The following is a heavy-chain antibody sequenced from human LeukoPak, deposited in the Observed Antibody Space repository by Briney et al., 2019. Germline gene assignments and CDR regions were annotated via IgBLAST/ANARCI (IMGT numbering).Heavy chain of an antibody. J-gene: IGHJ5*02. CDR1: GFTFSSYA. D-gene: IGHD1-26*01. V-gene: IGHV3-23*03. Sequence: QPGGSLRLSCAASGFTFSSYAMSWVRQAPGKGLEWVSVIHTGGTTHYADSVKGRFTISKDNSNNTVYLQMNSVRVEDTAVYYCARAWGWFDPWGQGTLVTVSS. CDR2: IHTGGTT. CDR3: ARAWGWFDP.